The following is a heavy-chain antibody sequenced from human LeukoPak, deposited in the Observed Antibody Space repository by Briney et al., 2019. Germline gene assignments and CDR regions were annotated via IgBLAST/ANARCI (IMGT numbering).Heavy chain of an antibody. CDR2: INPNSGGT. D-gene: IGHD5-24*01. CDR1: GYTFTGYY. V-gene: IGHV1-2*06. J-gene: IGHJ5*02. CDR3: ARDLGRDGYNYYP. Sequence: GASVKVSCKASGYTFTGYYMHWVRQAPGQGLEWMGRINPNSGGTNYAQKFQGRVTMTRDTSINTAYMEVSRLRSDDTAIYYCARDLGRDGYNYYPWGQGTLVTVSS.